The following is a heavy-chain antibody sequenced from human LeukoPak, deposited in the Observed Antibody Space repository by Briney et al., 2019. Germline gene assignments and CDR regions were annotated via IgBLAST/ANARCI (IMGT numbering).Heavy chain of an antibody. CDR2: INPNSGGT. Sequence: ASVKVSCKASGYTFTGYYMHWVRQAPGQGLEWMGWINPNSGGTNYAQKFQGRVTMTRDTSISTAYMELSRLRSDDSAVYYCATRYCSSTSCYTEGYYFDYWGQGTLVTVSS. CDR1: GYTFTGYY. D-gene: IGHD2-2*02. J-gene: IGHJ4*02. V-gene: IGHV1-2*02. CDR3: ATRYCSSTSCYTEGYYFDY.